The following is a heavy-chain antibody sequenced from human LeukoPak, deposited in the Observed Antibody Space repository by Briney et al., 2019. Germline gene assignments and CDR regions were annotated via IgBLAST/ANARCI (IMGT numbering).Heavy chain of an antibody. J-gene: IGHJ4*02. CDR1: GFIFSPYA. D-gene: IGHD6-13*01. Sequence: GGSLRLSCSPSGFIFSPYAMHWVRQAPGKGLEYVSSISSEGKTTYYADSVKGRFTISRDNSKNTLYLQMSSLRPEDTAVYYCVKDRWVDHWGQGTLVTVSS. CDR3: VKDRWVDH. CDR2: ISSEGKTT. V-gene: IGHV3-64D*06.